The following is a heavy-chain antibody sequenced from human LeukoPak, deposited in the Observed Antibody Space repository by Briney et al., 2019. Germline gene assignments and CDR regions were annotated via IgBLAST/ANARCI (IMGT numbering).Heavy chain of an antibody. CDR2: IKQDGSEK. J-gene: IGHJ4*02. V-gene: IGHV3-7*01. Sequence: PGGSLRLSCAASGFTFSSYWMSWVRQAPGKGLEWVANIKQDGSEKYYVDSVKGRFTFSRDNAKNSLYLQMNSLRAEDTAVYYCTRDEDFYSSSSDYWGQGTLVTVSS. CDR3: TRDEDFYSSSSDY. CDR1: GFTFSSYW. D-gene: IGHD6-6*01.